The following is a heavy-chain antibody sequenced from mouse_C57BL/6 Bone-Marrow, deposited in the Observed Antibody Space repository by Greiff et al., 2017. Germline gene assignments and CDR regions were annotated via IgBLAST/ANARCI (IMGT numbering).Heavy chain of an antibody. Sequence: VQLQQSGAELVKPGASVKISCKASGYAFSSYWMNWVKQRPGQGLEWIGQIYPGDGDTNYNGKFKGKATLTADKSSSTAYMQLSSLTSEDSAVYFCARSYYGSPFAFWGQGTLVTVSA. CDR1: GYAFSSYW. J-gene: IGHJ3*01. CDR3: ARSYYGSPFAF. D-gene: IGHD1-1*01. V-gene: IGHV1-80*01. CDR2: IYPGDGDT.